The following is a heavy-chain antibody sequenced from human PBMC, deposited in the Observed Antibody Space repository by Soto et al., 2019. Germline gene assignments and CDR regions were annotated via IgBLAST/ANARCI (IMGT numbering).Heavy chain of an antibody. Sequence: SETLSLTCTVSGGSISSSSYYWGWIRQPPGKGLEWIGSIYYSGSTYYNPSLKSRVTISVDTSKNQFSLKLSSVTAADTAVYYCASSSREYYYYYGMDVWGQGTTVTVS. D-gene: IGHD6-6*01. CDR3: ASSSREYYYYYGMDV. CDR2: IYYSGST. V-gene: IGHV4-39*01. CDR1: GGSISSSSYY. J-gene: IGHJ6*02.